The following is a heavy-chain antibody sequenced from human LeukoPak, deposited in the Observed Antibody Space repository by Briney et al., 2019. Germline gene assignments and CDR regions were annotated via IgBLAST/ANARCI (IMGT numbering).Heavy chain of an antibody. CDR1: GLTFSNYA. J-gene: IGHJ4*02. D-gene: IGHD6-6*01. Sequence: GGSLRLSCAASGLTFSNYAMNWVRQAPGKGLEWVSGISSSGGSTYYADSVKGRFTISRDKSKNTLYLQMNSLRAADTAVYYCAKVTIAAESFFDYWGQGTLVTVSS. V-gene: IGHV3-23*01. CDR3: AKVTIAAESFFDY. CDR2: ISSSGGST.